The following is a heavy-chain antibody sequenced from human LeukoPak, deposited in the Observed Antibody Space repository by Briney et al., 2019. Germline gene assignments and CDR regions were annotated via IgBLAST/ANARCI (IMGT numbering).Heavy chain of an antibody. D-gene: IGHD3-16*01. CDR1: GFSLSTNAVR. V-gene: IGHV2-5*02. Sequence: SGPTLVNPTQTLTLTCTFSGFSLSTNAVRVHWIRQTPGKALEWLALIYWDDDKRYNPSLKSRLTVTKDTSKNQVVLTMTNMDPVDTATYYCVYGRGITYAFDVWGQGTMVTVSS. CDR2: IYWDDDK. J-gene: IGHJ3*01. CDR3: VYGRGITYAFDV.